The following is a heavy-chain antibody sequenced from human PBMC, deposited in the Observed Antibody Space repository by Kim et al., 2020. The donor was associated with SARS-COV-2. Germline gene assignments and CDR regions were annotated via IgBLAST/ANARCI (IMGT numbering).Heavy chain of an antibody. Sequence: SETLSLTCTVSGDSINTNAFYWGWIRQPPGKGLEWLGSMYFPGTTSYNPSLKSRGTISVDASENKFSLRLTSVTAADTAVYYCARGDVLTGPEFFQDWG. V-gene: IGHV4-39*07. D-gene: IGHD3-9*01. J-gene: IGHJ1*01. CDR3: ARGDVLTGPEFFQD. CDR2: MYFPGTT. CDR1: GDSINTNAFY.